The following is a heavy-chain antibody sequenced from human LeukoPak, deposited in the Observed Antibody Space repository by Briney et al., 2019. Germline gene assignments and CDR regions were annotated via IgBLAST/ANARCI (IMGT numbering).Heavy chain of an antibody. J-gene: IGHJ4*02. V-gene: IGHV4-4*02. Sequence: TSGTLSLTCAVSGGSISSSNWWSWVSQPPGKGLEWIGEIYHSGSTNYNPSLKSRVTISVDKSKNQFSLKLSSVTAADTAVYYCARENPDTSYGSYFDYSGQGTLVTVSS. CDR2: IYHSGST. CDR1: GGSISSSNW. CDR3: ARENPDTSYGSYFDY. D-gene: IGHD5-18*01.